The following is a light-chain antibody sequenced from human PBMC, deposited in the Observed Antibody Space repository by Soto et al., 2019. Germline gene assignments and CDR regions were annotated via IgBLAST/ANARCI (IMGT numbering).Light chain of an antibody. CDR3: QQSYRFPKT. CDR2: AAS. CDR1: QTVTSY. Sequence: DVQVTQSPSSLSASVGDSLTLTCRASQTVTSYLNWYQQKPGKAPKLLIYAASTLQSGVPSRFSGSGSATEFTLTIISLQPEDFATYYCQQSYRFPKTFGRGTKVDIK. V-gene: IGKV1-39*01. J-gene: IGKJ1*01.